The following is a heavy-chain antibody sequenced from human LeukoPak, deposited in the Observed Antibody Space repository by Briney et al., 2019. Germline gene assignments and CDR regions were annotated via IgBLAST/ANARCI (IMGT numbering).Heavy chain of an antibody. Sequence: SVKVSCKASGFTFTSSAMQWVRQARGQRLEWIGWIVVGSGNTNYAQKFQERVTITRDMSTGTAYMELSSLRSEDTAVYYCAAGVRGYSSSWYIFDYGMDVWGQGTTVTVSS. CDR3: AAGVRGYSSSWYIFDYGMDV. CDR2: IVVGSGNT. CDR1: GFTFTSSA. V-gene: IGHV1-58*02. J-gene: IGHJ6*02. D-gene: IGHD6-13*01.